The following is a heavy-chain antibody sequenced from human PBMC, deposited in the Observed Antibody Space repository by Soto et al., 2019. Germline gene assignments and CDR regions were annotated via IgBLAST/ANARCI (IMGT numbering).Heavy chain of an antibody. CDR3: ARREAAAGVPVDY. J-gene: IGHJ4*02. Sequence: PGESLKISCKASGYSFTLCWIGWVRQMPGKGLEWMGIIYPDDSDTRYSPSFQGQVTISVDKSISTAYLQWSSLKASDTAMYYCARREAAAGVPVDYWGQGTLVTVSS. V-gene: IGHV5-51*01. CDR2: IYPDDSDT. D-gene: IGHD6-13*01. CDR1: GYSFTLCW.